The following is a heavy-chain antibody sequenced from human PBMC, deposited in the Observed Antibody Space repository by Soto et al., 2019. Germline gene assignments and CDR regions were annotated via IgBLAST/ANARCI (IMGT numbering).Heavy chain of an antibody. D-gene: IGHD6-13*01. V-gene: IGHV1-18*04. Sequence: ASVKVSCKAPRDTFTSYYINWVRQAPGQGLEWMGWISAYNGNTNYAQKLQGRVTMTTDTSTSTAYMELRSLRSEDTAVYYCARDGSYSCSWMDLNWFDPWGQGTLVTVSS. CDR2: ISAYNGNT. CDR1: RDTFTSYY. CDR3: ARDGSYSCSWMDLNWFDP. J-gene: IGHJ5*02.